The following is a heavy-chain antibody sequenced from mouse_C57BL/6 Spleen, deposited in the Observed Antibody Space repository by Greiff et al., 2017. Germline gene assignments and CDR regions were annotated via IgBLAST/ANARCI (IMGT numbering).Heavy chain of an antibody. CDR3: ARRTTVVAGAMDY. CDR1: GYAFSSSW. Sequence: VKLMESGPELVKPGASVKISCKASGYAFSSSWMNWVKQRPGKGLEWIGRIYPGDGDTNYNGKFKGKATLTADKSSSTAYMQLSSLTSEDSAVYFCARRTTVVAGAMDYWGQGTSVTVSS. D-gene: IGHD1-1*01. CDR2: IYPGDGDT. V-gene: IGHV1-82*01. J-gene: IGHJ4*01.